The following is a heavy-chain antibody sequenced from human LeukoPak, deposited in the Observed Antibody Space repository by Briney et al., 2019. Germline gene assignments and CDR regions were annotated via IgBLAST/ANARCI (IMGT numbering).Heavy chain of an antibody. CDR2: INSDGSWT. Sequence: GGSLRLSCAASGNYWMHWVRQAPGKGLAWVSHINSDGSWTSYADSVKGRLTISKDNAKNTVYLQMNNLRAEDTAVYYCVSFYETYWGRGTLVTVSS. D-gene: IGHD2-2*01. J-gene: IGHJ4*02. CDR3: VSFYETY. CDR1: GNYW. V-gene: IGHV3-74*01.